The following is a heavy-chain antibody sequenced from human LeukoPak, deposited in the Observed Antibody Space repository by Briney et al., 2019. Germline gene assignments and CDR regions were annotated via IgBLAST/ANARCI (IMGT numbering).Heavy chain of an antibody. CDR1: GGSFSGYY. CDR3: ARVTENYDFWSGSLRGSYYYMDV. V-gene: IGHV4-59*01. CDR2: IYYSGST. Sequence: SETLSLTCAVYGGSFSGYYWSWIRQPPGKGLEWIGYIYYSGSTNYNPSLKSRVTISVDTSKNQFSLKLSSVTAADTAVYYCARVTENYDFWSGSLRGSYYYMDVWGKGTTVTVSS. D-gene: IGHD3-3*01. J-gene: IGHJ6*03.